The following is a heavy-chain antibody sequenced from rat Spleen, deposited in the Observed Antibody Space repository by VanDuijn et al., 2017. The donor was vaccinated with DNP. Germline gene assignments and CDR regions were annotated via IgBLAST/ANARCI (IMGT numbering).Heavy chain of an antibody. D-gene: IGHD1-2*01. CDR1: GYSITSCCR. V-gene: IGHV3-3*01. CDR3: ARLNFYYSSYINVDHLWCGY. Sequence: EVQLQESGPGLVKPSQSLSLTCSVTGYSITSCCRWTWIRQFPGNKLEWMAYIDSAGSTNYNPSLRSRISITRDTSKNQFFLQVNSVTTEDTATYYCARLNFYYSSYINVDHLWCGYWGQGTLVTVSS. J-gene: IGHJ3*01. CDR2: IDSAGST.